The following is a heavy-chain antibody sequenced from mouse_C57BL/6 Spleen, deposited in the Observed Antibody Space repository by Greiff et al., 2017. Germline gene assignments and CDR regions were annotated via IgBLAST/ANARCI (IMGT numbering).Heavy chain of an antibody. D-gene: IGHD2-3*01. J-gene: IGHJ2*01. V-gene: IGHV1-76*01. CDR3: ARWGLLPFDY. Sequence: QVQLQQSGAELVRPGASVKLSCKASGYTFTDYYINWVKQRPGQGLEWIARIYPGSGNTYYNEKFKGKATLTAEKSSSTAYMQLSSLTSEASAVYFYARWGLLPFDYWGQGTTLTVSS. CDR2: IYPGSGNT. CDR1: GYTFTDYY.